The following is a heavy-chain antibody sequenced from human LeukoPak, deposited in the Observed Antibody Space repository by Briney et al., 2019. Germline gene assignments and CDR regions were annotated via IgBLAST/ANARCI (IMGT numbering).Heavy chain of an antibody. Sequence: PGGSLRLSCAASGYTFSSYSINWVRQAPGKGLEWVSSISVRGNYTYYADSVRGRFRISRDDARNTLYLQMNSLRAEDTAVYYCVRLRRNSDTSGFYYYYDFWGQGTLVTVSS. J-gene: IGHJ4*02. V-gene: IGHV3-21*01. CDR2: ISVRGNYT. D-gene: IGHD3-22*01. CDR1: GYTFSSYS. CDR3: VRLRRNSDTSGFYYYYDF.